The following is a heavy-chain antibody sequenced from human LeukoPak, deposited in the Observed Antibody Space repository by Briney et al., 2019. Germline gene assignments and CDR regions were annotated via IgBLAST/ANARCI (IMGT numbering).Heavy chain of an antibody. CDR1: GGTLSGYA. Sequence: SVKVSCKASGGTLSGYAISWVRQAPGQGLEWMGGIIPIYGTPHSAQKFQGRVTMTRDTSTSTVYMELSSLRSEDTAVYHCARDSGSYYNYFFDYWGQGTLVTVSS. CDR2: IIPIYGTP. D-gene: IGHD3-10*01. CDR3: ARDSGSYYNYFFDY. V-gene: IGHV1-69*05. J-gene: IGHJ4*02.